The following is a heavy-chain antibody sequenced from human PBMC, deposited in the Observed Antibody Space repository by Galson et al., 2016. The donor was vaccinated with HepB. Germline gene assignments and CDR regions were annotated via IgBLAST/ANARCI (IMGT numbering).Heavy chain of an antibody. V-gene: IGHV3-7*03. CDR2: INQDGNDK. D-gene: IGHD3-3*01. CDR3: ARDQLARFLESLPRSYFAD. Sequence: SLRLSCAASGFTFSDYSMSWVRQAPGKGLEWVANINQDGNDKHYVDSVTGRFTISRDNAKNSLYLQMSSLRVEDTALYYCARDQLARFLESLPRSYFADWGQGTLVTVSS. J-gene: IGHJ4*02. CDR1: GFTFSDYS.